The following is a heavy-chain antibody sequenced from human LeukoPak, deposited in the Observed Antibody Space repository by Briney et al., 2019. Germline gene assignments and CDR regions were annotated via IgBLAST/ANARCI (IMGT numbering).Heavy chain of an antibody. CDR3: ARVLANYYLDY. Sequence: GGSLRLSCAASGFTVSSNYMSWVRQAPGKGLEWVSVIYSGGSTYYADSVKGRFTISRDNSKNTLYLQMNSLRAVDTAVYYCARVLANYYLDYWGQGTLVTVSS. J-gene: IGHJ4*02. V-gene: IGHV3-53*01. CDR1: GFTVSSNY. D-gene: IGHD2-8*01. CDR2: IYSGGST.